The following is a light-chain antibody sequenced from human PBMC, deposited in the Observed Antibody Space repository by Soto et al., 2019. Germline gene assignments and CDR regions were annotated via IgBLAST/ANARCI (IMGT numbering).Light chain of an antibody. CDR2: DVS. J-gene: IGLJ2*01. V-gene: IGLV2-14*03. CDR1: SSDVGGYNY. CDR3: SSYTSSSTLVV. Sequence: QSVLTQPASVSGSPGQSITISCTGTSSDVGGYNYVSWYQQHPGKAPKLMIYDVSNRPSGVSNRFSGSKSCNTASLTISGRQAEDEAEYYCSSYTSSSTLVVFGGGTQLTVL.